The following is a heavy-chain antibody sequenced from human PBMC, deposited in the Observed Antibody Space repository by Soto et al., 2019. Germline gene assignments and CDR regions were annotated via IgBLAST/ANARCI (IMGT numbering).Heavy chain of an antibody. D-gene: IGHD2-21*02. J-gene: IGHJ3*02. CDR3: ARAQHIVVVPAARGAFDI. Sequence: ASVKVSCKASGYTFTSYGISWVRQAPGQGLEWMGWISAYNGNTNYAQKLQGRVTMTTDTSTSTAYMEVRSLRSDDTAVYYCARAQHIVVVPAARGAFDIWGQATMVT. CDR2: ISAYNGNT. V-gene: IGHV1-18*01. CDR1: GYTFTSYG.